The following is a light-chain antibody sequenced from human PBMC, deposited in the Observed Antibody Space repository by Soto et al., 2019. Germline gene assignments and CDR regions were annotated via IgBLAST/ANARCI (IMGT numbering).Light chain of an antibody. CDR2: DAS. V-gene: IGKV3-11*01. J-gene: IGKJ1*01. CDR3: QQYRTSPWT. Sequence: EIVLTHSPATLSLSPWEIATLSCRASQSVSSYLAWYQQKPGQAPRLLIYDASNRATGIPARFSGSGSGTDFTLTISRLEPEDFAVYYCQQYRTSPWTFGQGTKVDIK. CDR1: QSVSSY.